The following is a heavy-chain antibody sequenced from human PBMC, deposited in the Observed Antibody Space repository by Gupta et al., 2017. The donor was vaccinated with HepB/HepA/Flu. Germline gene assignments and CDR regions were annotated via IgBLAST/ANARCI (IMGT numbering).Heavy chain of an antibody. V-gene: IGHV4-59*08. J-gene: IGHJ4*02. CDR3: ARHSPTVVSTYDY. CDR1: GGSISSYY. CDR2: IYYSGST. D-gene: IGHD3-22*01. Sequence: QVQLQESGPGLVKPSETLSLTCTVSGGSISSYYWSWIRQPPGKGLEWIGYIYYSGSTNYNPALKSRVTISVDTSKNQFSLKLRSVTAADTAVYYCARHSPTVVSTYDYWGQGTLVTVSS.